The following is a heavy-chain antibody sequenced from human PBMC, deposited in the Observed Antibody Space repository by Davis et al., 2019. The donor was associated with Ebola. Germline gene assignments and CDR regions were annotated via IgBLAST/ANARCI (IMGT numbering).Heavy chain of an antibody. D-gene: IGHD3-16*02. V-gene: IGHV3-73*01. J-gene: IGHJ6*03. Sequence: PGGSLRLSCAASGFTFSSYAMHWVRQASGKGLEWVGRIRSKANSYATAYAASVKGRFTISRDDSKNTAYLQMNSLKTEDTAVYYCTPAFYRNYYYMDVWGKGTTVTVSS. CDR2: IRSKANSYAT. CDR3: TPAFYRNYYYMDV. CDR1: GFTFSSYA.